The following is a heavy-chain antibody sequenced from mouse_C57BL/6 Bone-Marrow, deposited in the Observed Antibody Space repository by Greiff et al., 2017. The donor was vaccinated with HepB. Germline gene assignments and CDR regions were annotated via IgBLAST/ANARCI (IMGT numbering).Heavy chain of an antibody. Sequence: VQLQQSGPELVKPGASVKISCKASGYSFTGYYMNWVKQSPEKSLEWIGEINPSTGGTTYNQKFKAKATLTGDKSSSTAYMQLKSLTSEDSAVYYCAREATVVAPYFDYWGQGTTLTVSS. V-gene: IGHV1-42*01. D-gene: IGHD1-1*01. J-gene: IGHJ2*01. CDR1: GYSFTGYY. CDR3: AREATVVAPYFDY. CDR2: INPSTGGT.